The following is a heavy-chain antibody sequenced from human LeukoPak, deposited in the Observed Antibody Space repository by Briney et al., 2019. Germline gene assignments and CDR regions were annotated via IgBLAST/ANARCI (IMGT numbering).Heavy chain of an antibody. D-gene: IGHD1-26*01. CDR3: ARGPLLGGFDF. CDR1: GVSISSSGYC. CDR2: IDYSGNT. J-gene: IGHJ4*02. Sequence: SETLSLTCTVSGVSISSSGYCWGWIRQPPGKGLEWIGSIDYSGNTNYHPSLKSRFTIAVDMSKNQFSLKLSSVTAADTAVYFCARGPLLGGFDFWGQGTLVTVSS. V-gene: IGHV4-39*01.